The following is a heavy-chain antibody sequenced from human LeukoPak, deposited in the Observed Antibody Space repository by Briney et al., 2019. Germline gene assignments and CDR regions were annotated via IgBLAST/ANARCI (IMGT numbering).Heavy chain of an antibody. CDR3: TTERYCSGGSCPY. D-gene: IGHD2-15*01. J-gene: IGHJ4*02. CDR2: IKSKTDGGTT. CDR1: GFTFSNAW. V-gene: IGHV3-15*01. Sequence: GGSLRLSCAASGFTFSNAWMSWVRQAPGKGLEWVGRIKSKTDGGTTDYAAPVKGRFTISRDDSKNTLYLQMNSLKTEDTAVYYCTTERYCSGGSCPYWGQGTLVTVSS.